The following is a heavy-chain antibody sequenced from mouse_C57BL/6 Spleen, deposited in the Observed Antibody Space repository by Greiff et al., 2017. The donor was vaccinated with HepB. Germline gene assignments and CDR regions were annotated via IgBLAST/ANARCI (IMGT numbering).Heavy chain of an antibody. J-gene: IGHJ2*01. CDR2: IRSKSNNYAT. D-gene: IGHD2-4*01. CDR1: GFSFNTYA. Sequence: EVKLQESGGGLVQPKGSLKLSCAASGFSFNTYAMNWVRQAPGKGLEWVARIRSKSNNYATYYADSVKDRFTISRDDSESMLYLQMNNLKTEDTAMYYCVRADDYDEDYFDYWGQGTTLTVSS. CDR3: VRADDYDEDYFDY. V-gene: IGHV10-1*01.